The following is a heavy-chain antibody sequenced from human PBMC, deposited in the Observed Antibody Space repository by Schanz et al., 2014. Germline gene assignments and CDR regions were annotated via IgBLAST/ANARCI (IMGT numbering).Heavy chain of an antibody. CDR2: IHYDGTYK. Sequence: QVQLVESGGTLVKPGGSLRLSCVVSGFTFSDYYMSWIRQAPGKGLEWVAFIHYDGTYKYYADSVKGRFTISRDNSENTLYLQMISLRAEDTAVYYCAKLDGYAYGSMGQEYFDYWGQGTLVAVSS. D-gene: IGHD5-18*01. CDR1: GFTFSDYY. V-gene: IGHV3-30*02. J-gene: IGHJ4*02. CDR3: AKLDGYAYGSMGQEYFDY.